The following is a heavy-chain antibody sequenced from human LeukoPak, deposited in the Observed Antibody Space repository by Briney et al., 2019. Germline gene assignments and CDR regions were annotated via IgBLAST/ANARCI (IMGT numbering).Heavy chain of an antibody. CDR3: ASDEIVVVTALDY. CDR2: IYYSGST. Sequence: SETRSLTCTVSGGSISSSSYYWGWIRQPPGKGLEWIGSIYYSGSTYYNPSLKSRVTISVDTSKNQFSLKLSSVTAADTAVYYCASDEIVVVTALDYWGQGTLVTVSS. J-gene: IGHJ4*02. D-gene: IGHD2-21*02. CDR1: GGSISSSSYY. V-gene: IGHV4-39*07.